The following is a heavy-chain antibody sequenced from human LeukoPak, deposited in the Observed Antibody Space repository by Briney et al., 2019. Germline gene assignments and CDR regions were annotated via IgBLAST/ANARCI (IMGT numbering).Heavy chain of an antibody. J-gene: IGHJ6*02. CDR2: TNSSATTM. CDR3: ARYCSGNCYKGVDV. V-gene: IGHV3-48*03. CDR1: GFTFSNYE. Sequence: GGSLRLSCAASGFTFSNYEMNWVRQAPGKGLEWDSYTNSSATTMNYANPVKGRFTSSRDKAKNSLYLVMNSLRAEDTAGYYCARYCSGNCYKGVDVWGQGTTVTVPS. D-gene: IGHD2-21*02.